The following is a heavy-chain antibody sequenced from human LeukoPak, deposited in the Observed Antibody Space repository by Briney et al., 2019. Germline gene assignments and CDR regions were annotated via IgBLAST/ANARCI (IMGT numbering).Heavy chain of an antibody. V-gene: IGHV4-34*01. CDR3: ARGPGTAVYSSGCYYPFDY. J-gene: IGHJ4*02. D-gene: IGHD6-19*01. CDR2: INHSGST. CDR1: GGSFSGYY. Sequence: SETLSPTCAVYGGSFSGYYWSWIRQPPGKGLEWIGEINHSGSTNYNPSLKTRVTISVDTSKNQFSLKLSSVTAADTAVYYCARGPGTAVYSSGCYYPFDYWGQGTLVTVSS.